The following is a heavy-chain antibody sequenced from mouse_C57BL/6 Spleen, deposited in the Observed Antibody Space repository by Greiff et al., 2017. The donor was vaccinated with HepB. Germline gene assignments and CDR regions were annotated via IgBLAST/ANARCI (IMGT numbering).Heavy chain of an antibody. Sequence: VKLQQPGAELVMPGASVKLSCKASGYTFTSYWMHWVKQRPGQGLEWIGEIDPSDSYTNYNQKFKGKSTLTVDKSSSTAYMQLSSLTSEDSAVYYCARRDGYGYYAMDYWGQGTSVTVSS. J-gene: IGHJ4*01. CDR1: GYTFTSYW. CDR3: ARRDGYGYYAMDY. V-gene: IGHV1-69*01. CDR2: IDPSDSYT. D-gene: IGHD2-2*01.